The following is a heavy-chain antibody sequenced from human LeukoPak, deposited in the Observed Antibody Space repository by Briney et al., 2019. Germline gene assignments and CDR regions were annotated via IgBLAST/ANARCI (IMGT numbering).Heavy chain of an antibody. D-gene: IGHD6-13*01. CDR2: ISGSGGST. CDR1: GFTFSSYA. CDR3: AKDNGFLEQLVPYDY. J-gene: IGHJ4*02. V-gene: IGHV3-23*01. Sequence: PGGSLRLSCAASGFTFSSYAMSWVPQAPGKGLEWVSAISGSGGSTYYADSVKGRFTISRDNSKNTLYLQMNSLRAEDTAVYYCAKDNGFLEQLVPYDYWGQGTLVTVSS.